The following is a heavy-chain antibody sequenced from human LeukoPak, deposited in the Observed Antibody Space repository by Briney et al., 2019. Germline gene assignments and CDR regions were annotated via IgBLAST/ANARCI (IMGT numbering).Heavy chain of an antibody. J-gene: IGHJ6*03. CDR1: GDSLSHHY. V-gene: IGHV4-4*09. CDR3: ARHGYYYYMDV. Sequence: SETLSLTCTVSGDSLSHHYWTWIRQAPGKGLEWIGYIYTTGSTNYDPSLKSRVTISIDTSKSQVSLKLSSVTAADTAVYYCARHGYYYYMDVWGKGTTVTVSS. CDR2: IYTTGST.